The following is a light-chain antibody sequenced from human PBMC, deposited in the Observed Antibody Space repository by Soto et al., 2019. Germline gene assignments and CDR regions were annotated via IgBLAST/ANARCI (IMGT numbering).Light chain of an antibody. V-gene: IGKV3-15*01. J-gene: IGKJ1*01. CDR3: QQYSDWPKT. Sequence: EIVMTQSPATLSVSPGERDTLSCRASQSVSTYLAWFQQKPGQAPRLLVYGTSTGATGFPARFSGSGSGTEFTLTISSLQSEDFAVYYCQQYSDWPKTFGQGTKVEIK. CDR2: GTS. CDR1: QSVSTY.